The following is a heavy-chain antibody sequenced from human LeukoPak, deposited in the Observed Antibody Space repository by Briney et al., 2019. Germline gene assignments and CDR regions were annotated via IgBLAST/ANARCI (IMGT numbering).Heavy chain of an antibody. CDR1: GDSVSSNSGT. J-gene: IGHJ3*02. V-gene: IGHV6-1*01. CDR3: ARDPGPFSRLSVFDI. CDR2: TYYRSKWYN. D-gene: IGHD3-16*02. Sequence: SQTLSLTCDISGDSVSSNSGTWNWIRQSPSRGLEWLGRTYYRSKWYNDYAVSVKSRITINPDTSKNQFSLQLKYVTHEDTAVYYCARDPGPFSRLSVFDIWGQGTMVTVSS.